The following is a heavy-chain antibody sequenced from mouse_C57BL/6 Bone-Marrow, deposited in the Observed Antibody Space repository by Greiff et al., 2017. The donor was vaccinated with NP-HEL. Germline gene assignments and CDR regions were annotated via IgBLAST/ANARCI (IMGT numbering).Heavy chain of an antibody. CDR3: ARYYYGSSYSFDY. J-gene: IGHJ2*01. V-gene: IGHV3-8*01. CDR2: ISYSGST. CDR1: GYSITSDY. D-gene: IGHD1-1*01. Sequence: EVQLQQSGPGLAKPSQSLSLTCSVTGYSITSDYWNWIRKFPGNKLEYMGYISYSGSTYYNPSLKSRISITRDTSKNKYYLQWNSVTTEDTATYYCARYYYGSSYSFDYWGQGTTLTVSS.